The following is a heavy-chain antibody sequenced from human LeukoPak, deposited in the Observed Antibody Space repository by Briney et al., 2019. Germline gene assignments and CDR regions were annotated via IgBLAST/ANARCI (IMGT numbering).Heavy chain of an antibody. CDR1: GYTFTSYG. D-gene: IGHD6-25*01. J-gene: IGHJ4*02. V-gene: IGHV1-18*01. Sequence: ALVKVSCKASGYTFTSYGISWVRQAPGQGLEWMGWISAYNGNTNYAQKLQGRVTMTTDTSTSTAYMELRSLRSDDTAVYYCARDRSIAAGEYYFDYWGQGTLVTVSS. CDR3: ARDRSIAAGEYYFDY. CDR2: ISAYNGNT.